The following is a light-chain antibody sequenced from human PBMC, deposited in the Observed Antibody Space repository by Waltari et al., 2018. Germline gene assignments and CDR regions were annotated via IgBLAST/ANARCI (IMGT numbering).Light chain of an antibody. CDR3: SSYSTTSAVV. J-gene: IGLJ2*01. CDR2: DVA. V-gene: IGLV2-14*03. Sequence: WYQHHPVKAPKLLIYDVAKRPSGVSDRFSGSKTGNTASLTLSGLRAEDEAFYYCSSYSTTSAVVFGGGTKMTVL.